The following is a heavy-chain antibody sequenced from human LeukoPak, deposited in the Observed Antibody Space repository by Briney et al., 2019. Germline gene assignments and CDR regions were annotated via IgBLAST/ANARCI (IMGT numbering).Heavy chain of an antibody. Sequence: GGSLRLSCAASGFTFSRSWMTWVRQASGEGLEWLGNINEDGSVKNYVGSVKGRFTISRDNAKNSLYLQMNSLRAEDTAVYYCARDESLGDLWSGYFDAFDIWGQGTMDTVSS. CDR3: ARDESLGDLWSGYFDAFDI. D-gene: IGHD3-3*01. V-gene: IGHV3-7*01. J-gene: IGHJ3*02. CDR1: GFTFSRSW. CDR2: INEDGSVK.